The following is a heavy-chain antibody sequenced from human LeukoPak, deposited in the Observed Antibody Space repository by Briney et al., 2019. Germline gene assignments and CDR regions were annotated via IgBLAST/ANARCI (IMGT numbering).Heavy chain of an antibody. D-gene: IGHD3-10*02. Sequence: PGGSLRLSCAASGFTFDEYAMHWVRQAPGKGLEWVSGISWNSASIGYADSVKGRFTISRDNAKNSLYLQMNSLRAEDTALYYCAKVSGVDSTGKDDAFDIWGQGTMVTVSS. CDR1: GFTFDEYA. J-gene: IGHJ3*02. V-gene: IGHV3-9*01. CDR2: ISWNSASI. CDR3: AKVSGVDSTGKDDAFDI.